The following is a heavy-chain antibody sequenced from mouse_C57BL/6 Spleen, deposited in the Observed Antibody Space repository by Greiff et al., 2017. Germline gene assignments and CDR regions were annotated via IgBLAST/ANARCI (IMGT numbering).Heavy chain of an antibody. J-gene: IGHJ2*01. CDR1: GFNIKDDY. D-gene: IGHD2-2*01. CDR2: IDPENGDT. V-gene: IGHV14-4*01. CDR3: TTGGVTTGVDY. Sequence: EVQLQQSGAELVRPGASVKLSCTASGFNIKDDYMHWVKQRPEQGLEWIGWIDPENGDTEYASKFKGKATITADTSSNTAYLQRSSLTAEDTAVYYCTTGGVTTGVDYWGQGTTLTVSS.